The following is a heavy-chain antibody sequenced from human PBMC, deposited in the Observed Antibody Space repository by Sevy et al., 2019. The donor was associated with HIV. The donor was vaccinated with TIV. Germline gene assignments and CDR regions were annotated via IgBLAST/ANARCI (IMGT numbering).Heavy chain of an antibody. V-gene: IGHV3-9*01. D-gene: IGHD3-16*01. CDR1: GFRFDDYA. CDR3: VKDLGGIETLDYYSYYGMDV. J-gene: IGHJ6*02. Sequence: GGSLRLSCVASGFRFDDYAMHWVRQVPGKSPEWVSGISWNSNKIGYADPVKGRFTISRDSARNSVYLQMSSLRPEATALYYCVKDLGGIETLDYYSYYGMDVWGQGTTVTVSS. CDR2: ISWNSNKI.